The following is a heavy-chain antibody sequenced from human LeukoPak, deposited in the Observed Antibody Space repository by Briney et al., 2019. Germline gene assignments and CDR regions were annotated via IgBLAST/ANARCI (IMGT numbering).Heavy chain of an antibody. V-gene: IGHV3-72*01. CDR3: TRYYYDSSDLRASDY. J-gene: IGHJ4*02. Sequence: GGSLRLSCAASGFIFSDHYMDWVRQAPGKGLEWVARTRNKANSYTTEYAASVKGRFTISRDDSKNSLYLQMNSLKTEDTAVYYCTRYYYDSSDLRASDYWGQGTLVTVSS. D-gene: IGHD3-22*01. CDR2: TRNKANSYTT. CDR1: GFIFSDHY.